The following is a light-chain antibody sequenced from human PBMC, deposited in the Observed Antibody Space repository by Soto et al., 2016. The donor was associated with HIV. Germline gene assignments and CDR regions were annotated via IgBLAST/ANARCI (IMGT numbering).Light chain of an antibody. Sequence: DIQLTQSPSFVSASVGDRVTITCRASQGMSSFLAWYQQKPGKAPKLLIYAASTLQSGVPSRFSGSGSGTEFTLTISSLQPEDFTTYYCQQLNSYLLWTFGQGTKVEIK. J-gene: IGKJ1*01. CDR2: AAS. CDR3: QQLNSYLLWT. V-gene: IGKV1-9*01. CDR1: QGMSSF.